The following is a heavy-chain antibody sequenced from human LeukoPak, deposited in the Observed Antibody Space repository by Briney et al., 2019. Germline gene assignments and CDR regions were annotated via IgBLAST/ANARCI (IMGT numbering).Heavy chain of an antibody. CDR1: GFTFSSYS. Sequence: GGSLRLSCAASGFTFSSYSMNWVRQAPGKGLEWVSSISSSSSYIYYADSVKGRFTISRDNAKNSLYLQMNSLRAEDTAVYYCARDYGSGSYPYWFGPWGQGTLVTVSS. D-gene: IGHD3-10*01. V-gene: IGHV3-21*01. CDR2: ISSSSSYI. J-gene: IGHJ5*02. CDR3: ARDYGSGSYPYWFGP.